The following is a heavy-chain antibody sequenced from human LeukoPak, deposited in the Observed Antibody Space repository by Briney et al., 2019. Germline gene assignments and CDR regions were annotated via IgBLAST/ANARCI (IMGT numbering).Heavy chain of an antibody. CDR2: IYYSGST. J-gene: IGHJ4*02. V-gene: IGHV4-59*12. CDR3: AREGYCSSTSCYAGIDY. Sequence: SETLSLTCTVSGGSISSYYWSWIRQPPGKGLEWIGYIYYSGSTNYNPSLKSRVTISVDTSKNQFSLKLSSVTAADTAVYYCAREGYCSSTSCYAGIDYWGQGTLVTVSS. D-gene: IGHD2-2*01. CDR1: GGSISSYY.